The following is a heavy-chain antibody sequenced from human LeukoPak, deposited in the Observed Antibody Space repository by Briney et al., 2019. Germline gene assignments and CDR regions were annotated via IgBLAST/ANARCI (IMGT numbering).Heavy chain of an antibody. Sequence: GGSLRLSCAASGFTFSSYWMSWVRQAPGKGLEWVANIKQDGSEKYYVDSVKGRFTISRDNAKNSLYLQMNSLRAEDTAVYYCARGHSGSYWINYFDYWGQGTLVTVSS. CDR2: IKQDGSEK. J-gene: IGHJ4*02. D-gene: IGHD1-26*01. CDR3: ARGHSGSYWINYFDY. CDR1: GFTFSSYW. V-gene: IGHV3-7*01.